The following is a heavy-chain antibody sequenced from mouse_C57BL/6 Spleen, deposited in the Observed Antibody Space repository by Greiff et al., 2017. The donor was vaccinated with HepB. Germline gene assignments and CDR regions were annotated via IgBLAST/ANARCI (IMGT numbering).Heavy chain of an antibody. CDR2: IYPGDGDT. J-gene: IGHJ2*01. CDR3: ARYVYYLDY. V-gene: IGHV1-82*01. CDR1: GYAFSSSW. Sequence: VKLQESGPELVKPGASVKISCKASGYAFSSSWMNWVKQRPGKGLEWIGRIYPGDGDTNYNGKFKGKATLTADKSSSTAYMQLSSLTSEDSAVYFCARYVYYLDYWGQGTTLTVSS.